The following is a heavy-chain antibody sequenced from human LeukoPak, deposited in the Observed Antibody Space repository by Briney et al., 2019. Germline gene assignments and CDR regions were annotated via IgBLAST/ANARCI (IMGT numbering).Heavy chain of an antibody. J-gene: IGHJ3*02. CDR3: GKEGDSSGHCGVFDI. V-gene: IGHV3-30*04. D-gene: IGHD3-22*01. CDR1: GSTFSSSP. Sequence: GGSLRLSCAASGSTFSSSPMHWVRQAPGKGLEWVAVIGADGNAKDYAHSVEGRFSISRDNSKNTLSLLMNSLTNEDTAVYYCGKEGDSSGHCGVFDIWGQGTMVTVSS. CDR2: IGADGNAK.